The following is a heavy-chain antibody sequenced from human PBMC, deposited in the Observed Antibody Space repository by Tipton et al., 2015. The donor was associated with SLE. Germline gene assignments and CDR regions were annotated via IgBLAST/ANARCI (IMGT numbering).Heavy chain of an antibody. CDR1: GFTFSTYG. Sequence: SLRLSCAASGFTFSTYGMHWVRQAPGKGLEWVAFIRYDGSNKYYADSVKGRFTISRDNSKNTLYLQMNSLRAEDTAVYYCARDRAVAGTGGYYFDYWGQGTLVTVSS. V-gene: IGHV3-30*02. CDR3: ARDRAVAGTGGYYFDY. J-gene: IGHJ4*02. CDR2: IRYDGSNK. D-gene: IGHD6-19*01.